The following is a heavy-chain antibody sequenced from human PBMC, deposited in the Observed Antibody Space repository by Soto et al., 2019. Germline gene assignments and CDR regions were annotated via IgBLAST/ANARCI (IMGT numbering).Heavy chain of an antibody. V-gene: IGHV3-74*01. Sequence: GGSLRLSCAASGFTFSSYWMHWVRQAPGKGLVWVSRINSDGSSTSYADSVKGRFTISRDNAKNTLYLQMNSLRAEDTAVYYCARAKDYYGSGSYYPPETDYWGQGTLVTVSS. CDR3: ARAKDYYGSGSYYPPETDY. J-gene: IGHJ4*02. D-gene: IGHD3-10*01. CDR1: GFTFSSYW. CDR2: INSDGSST.